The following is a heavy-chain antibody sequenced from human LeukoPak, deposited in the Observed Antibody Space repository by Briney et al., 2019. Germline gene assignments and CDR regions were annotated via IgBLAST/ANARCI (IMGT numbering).Heavy chain of an antibody. J-gene: IGHJ4*02. CDR1: GFTFSSYS. CDR2: ISSSSSYI. D-gene: IGHD6-19*01. Sequence: GGSLRLSCAASGFTFSSYSMNWVRQAPGKGLEWVSSISSSSSYIYYADSVKGRFTISRDNAKNSLYLQMNCLRAEDTAVYYCARAVLHDSGWTPIDYWGQGTLVTVSS. V-gene: IGHV3-21*01. CDR3: ARAVLHDSGWTPIDY.